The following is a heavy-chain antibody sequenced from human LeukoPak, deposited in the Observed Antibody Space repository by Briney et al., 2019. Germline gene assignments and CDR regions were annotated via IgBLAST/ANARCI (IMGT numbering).Heavy chain of an antibody. D-gene: IGHD6-6*01. J-gene: IGHJ4*02. CDR1: GYSISSGYY. CDR2: IYHSGST. CDR3: ARGWDYSSYSDY. Sequence: PSETLSLTCTVSGYSISSGYYWGWIRQPPGKGLEWIGSIYHSGSTYYNPSLKSRVTISVDTSKNQFSLKLSSVTAADTAVYYCARGWDYSSYSDYWGQGTLVTVSS. V-gene: IGHV4-38-2*02.